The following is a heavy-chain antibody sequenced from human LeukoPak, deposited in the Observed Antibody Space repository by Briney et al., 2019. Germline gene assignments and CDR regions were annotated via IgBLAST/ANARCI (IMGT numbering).Heavy chain of an antibody. J-gene: IGHJ4*02. CDR1: AYSISSGSY. D-gene: IGHD1-26*01. V-gene: IGHV4-38-2*02. CDR2: IYHSGST. CDR3: ARLVVGTTEY. Sequence: SETLSLTCTVSAYSISSGSYWGRIRRPPGKGLEYIGSIYHSGSTYNNPSLKSRVTISVDTSKNQFSLKLSSVTAADTAVYYCARLVVGTTEYWGQGTLVTVSS.